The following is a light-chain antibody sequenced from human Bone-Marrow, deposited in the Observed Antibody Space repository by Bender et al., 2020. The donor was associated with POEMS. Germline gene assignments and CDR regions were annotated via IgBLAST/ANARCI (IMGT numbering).Light chain of an antibody. CDR1: NSNIGSNP. CDR2: RSD. J-gene: IGLJ1*01. CDR3: CSYAVGRSYV. V-gene: IGLV1-44*01. Sequence: QSVLTQPPSASGPPGQSVTISCSGSNSNIGSNPVNWYQHLPGTAPKLLIYRSDQRPSGVPDRFSGSKSGNTASLTISGLQADDEAEYYCCSYAVGRSYVFGTGTKVTVL.